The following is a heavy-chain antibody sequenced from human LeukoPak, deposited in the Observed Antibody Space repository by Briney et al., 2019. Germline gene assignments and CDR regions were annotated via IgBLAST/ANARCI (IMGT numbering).Heavy chain of an antibody. CDR2: ISAYNGNT. Sequence: ASVKVSCKASGYTFTSYGISWVRQAPGQGLEWMGWISAYNGNTNYAQKLQGRVTMTTDTSTSTAYMELRSLRSDDTAVYYCARDRSGRYYGSGSYDWFDPWGQGTLVTVSS. J-gene: IGHJ5*02. CDR1: GYTFTSYG. V-gene: IGHV1-18*01. CDR3: ARDRSGRYYGSGSYDWFDP. D-gene: IGHD3-10*01.